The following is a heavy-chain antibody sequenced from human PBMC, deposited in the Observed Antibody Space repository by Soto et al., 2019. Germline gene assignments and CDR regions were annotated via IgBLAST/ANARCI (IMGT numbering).Heavy chain of an antibody. CDR2: IYYSGAA. CDR3: AIRDGEGTYPHYYDVDG. Sequence: PSETLSLTCAVSGASISSSNSYWAWIRQPPGKEKEWIANIYYSGAAYYNPSLTSRVTISLDPSNNQFSLKLTSLTVPDTAVYYCAIRDGEGTYPHYYDVDGLGQGMTVKVSS. D-gene: IGHD3-16*02. CDR1: GASISSSNSY. V-gene: IGHV4-39*01. J-gene: IGHJ6*02.